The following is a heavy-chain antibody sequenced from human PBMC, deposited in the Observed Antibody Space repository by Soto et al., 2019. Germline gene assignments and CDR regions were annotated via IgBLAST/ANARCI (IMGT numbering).Heavy chain of an antibody. D-gene: IGHD1-7*01. CDR2: IYYTGST. CDR3: ASVVGKNYFAP. J-gene: IGHJ5*02. CDR1: GGSISGYY. Sequence: SETLCLTCTVSGGSISGYYWSWIRQPPGKGLEWIGYIYYTGSTYYNPSLKSRVTISLDTSRNQFSLKLTSVTAADTAAYYCASVVGKNYFAPWGQGTLVTVSS. V-gene: IGHV4-59*01.